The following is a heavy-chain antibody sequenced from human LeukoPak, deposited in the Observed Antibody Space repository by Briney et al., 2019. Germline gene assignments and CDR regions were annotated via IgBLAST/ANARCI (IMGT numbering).Heavy chain of an antibody. D-gene: IGHD3-10*01. J-gene: IGHJ4*02. V-gene: IGHV3-11*01. CDR3: ARHHYYGSGSYYLSVDFDY. Sequence: GGSLRLSCAASGFTFSDYYMSWIRQAPGKGLEWVSYISSSGSTIYYADSVKGRFTISRDNAKNSLNLQMNSLRAEDTAVYYCARHHYYGSGSYYLSVDFDYWGQGTLVTVSS. CDR2: ISSSGSTI. CDR1: GFTFSDYY.